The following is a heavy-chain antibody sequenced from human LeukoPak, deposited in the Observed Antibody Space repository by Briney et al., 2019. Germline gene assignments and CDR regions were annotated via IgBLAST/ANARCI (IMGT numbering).Heavy chain of an antibody. Sequence: ASVKVSCKVSGYTLTELSMHWVRQAPGKGLEWMGGFDPEDGETIYAQKFQGRVTMTEDTSTDTAYMELSSLRSEDTAVYYCARDQSVRLLQTSSTYFKHVFAIWGQGSMVTVSS. D-gene: IGHD6-13*01. CDR1: GYTLTELS. CDR3: ARDQSVRLLQTSSTYFKHVFAI. CDR2: FDPEDGET. V-gene: IGHV1-24*01. J-gene: IGHJ3*02.